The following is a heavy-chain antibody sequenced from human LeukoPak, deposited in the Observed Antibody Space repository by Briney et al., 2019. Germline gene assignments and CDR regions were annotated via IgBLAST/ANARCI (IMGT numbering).Heavy chain of an antibody. J-gene: IGHJ4*02. CDR2: ISAYNGNT. V-gene: IGHV1-18*01. CDR1: GYTFTSYG. D-gene: IGHD2-2*01. CDR3: ARDCSSTSCYVVGSFDY. Sequence: ASVKVSCKASGYTFTSYGISWVRQAPGQGLEWMGWISAYNGNTNYAQELQGRVTMTTDTSTSTAYMELRSLRSDDTAVYYCARDCSSTSCYVVGSFDYWGQGTLVTVSS.